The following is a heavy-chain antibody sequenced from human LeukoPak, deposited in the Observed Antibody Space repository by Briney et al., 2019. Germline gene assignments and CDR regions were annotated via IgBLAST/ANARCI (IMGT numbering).Heavy chain of an antibody. CDR3: ARVDSSSSDAFDI. D-gene: IGHD6-6*01. CDR2: TYYRSKWYN. CDR1: GDSVSSNSAA. Sequence: SQTLSLTCAISGDSVSSNSAAWNWIRQSSSRGLEWLGRTYYRSKWYNDYAVSVKSRITINPDTSKNQFSLQLDSVTPEDTAVYYCARVDSSSSDAFDIWGQGTMVTVSS. V-gene: IGHV6-1*01. J-gene: IGHJ3*02.